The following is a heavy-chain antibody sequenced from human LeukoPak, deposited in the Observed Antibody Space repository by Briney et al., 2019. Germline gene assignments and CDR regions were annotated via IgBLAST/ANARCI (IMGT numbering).Heavy chain of an antibody. CDR2: ISTSTGDT. CDR3: AREGYSSSWYIPWGGTTPFGFNP. D-gene: IGHD6-13*01. J-gene: IGHJ5*02. Sequence: GASVKVSCKTSGYSFILYGISWVRQAPGQGPEWMGWISTSTGDTKYTQKFQGRVTLTTDTSTSTAYMELSSLRSDDTAVYYCAREGYSSSWYIPWGGTTPFGFNPWGQGTLVTVSS. V-gene: IGHV1-18*01. CDR1: GYSFILYG.